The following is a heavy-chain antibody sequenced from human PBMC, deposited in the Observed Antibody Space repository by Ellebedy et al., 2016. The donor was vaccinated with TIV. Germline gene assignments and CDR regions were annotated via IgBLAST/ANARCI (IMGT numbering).Heavy chain of an antibody. CDR3: ARDMAWGNERVNDAFDI. Sequence: GGSLRLSCTASGFTFTSYSMDWVRQAPGKGLEWVSYISGSSITLYYADSVKGRFTISRDNAKNSLYLQMNGLRAEDTAVYFCARDMAWGNERVNDAFDIWGHGTLVTVS. CDR1: GFTFTSYS. V-gene: IGHV3-48*04. J-gene: IGHJ3*02. CDR2: ISGSSITL. D-gene: IGHD7-27*01.